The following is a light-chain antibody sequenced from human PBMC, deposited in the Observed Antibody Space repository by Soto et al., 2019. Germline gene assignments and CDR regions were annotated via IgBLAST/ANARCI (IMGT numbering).Light chain of an antibody. CDR2: GAS. Sequence: ETVLTQSPATLSLSPGERATLSCRASQSVSSSYLAWYQQEPGQAPSLLIYGASSRATGIPVRFTGSGSGTDFTLTIRRPEPEDFAVFYCHQYGSSPQTFGQGTKVDI. CDR1: QSVSSSY. V-gene: IGKV3-20*01. J-gene: IGKJ1*01. CDR3: HQYGSSPQT.